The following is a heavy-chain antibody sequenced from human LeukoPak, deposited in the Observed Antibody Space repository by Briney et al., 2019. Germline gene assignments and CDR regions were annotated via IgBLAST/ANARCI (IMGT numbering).Heavy chain of an antibody. CDR2: IYSSGST. J-gene: IGHJ4*02. V-gene: IGHV4-39*07. D-gene: IGHD4-17*01. CDR3: AREVGGDFDALDY. CDR1: GDSITSSNYY. Sequence: PSETLSLTCTVSGDSITSSNYYWGWFRQSPGKGPEWIGSIYSSGSTYYSPSLKSRVTISVDNSKNQLSLTLTSVTAADTAVYYCAREVGGDFDALDYWGQGTLVTVSS.